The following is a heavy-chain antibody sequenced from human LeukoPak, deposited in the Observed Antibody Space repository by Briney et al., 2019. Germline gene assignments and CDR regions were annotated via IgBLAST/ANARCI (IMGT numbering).Heavy chain of an antibody. V-gene: IGHV3-11*04. CDR1: GFSFSDYY. CDR3: ASHHFPYYDVLTGYSDY. J-gene: IGHJ4*02. CDR2: ISGSGSTI. Sequence: KPGGSLRLSCAASGFSFSDYYMSWIRQTPGKGLEWVSYISGSGSTISYADSVKGRFTISRDNAKNSLFLQMSSLRAEDTAVYYCASHHFPYYDVLTGYSDYWGQGTLVTVSS. D-gene: IGHD3-9*01.